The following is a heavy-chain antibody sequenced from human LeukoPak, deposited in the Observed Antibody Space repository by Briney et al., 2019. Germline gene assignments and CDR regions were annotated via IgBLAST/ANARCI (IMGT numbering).Heavy chain of an antibody. Sequence: GSLRLSCAAAGFTFSSYAMTWVRQAPGKGLEWVSTISGSGRSTYYADSVKGRFTISRDNSKNTLYLRMNSLRAEDTALYYCATNVDTSDDYWGQGTLVTVSS. V-gene: IGHV3-23*01. D-gene: IGHD5-18*01. CDR3: ATNVDTSDDY. J-gene: IGHJ4*02. CDR2: ISGSGRST. CDR1: GFTFSSYA.